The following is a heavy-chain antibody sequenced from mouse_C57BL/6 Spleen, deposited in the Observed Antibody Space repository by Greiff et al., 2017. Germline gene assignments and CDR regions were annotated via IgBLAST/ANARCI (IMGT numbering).Heavy chain of an antibody. D-gene: IGHD1-1*01. Sequence: QVQLQQPGAELVKPGASVKLSCKASGYTFTSYWMHWVKQRPGQGLEWIGMIHPNSGSTNYNEKFKSKATLTVDKSSSTAYMQLSSLTSEDSAVYYCARSDYYGSSPLFAYWGQGTLVTVSA. V-gene: IGHV1-64*01. CDR1: GYTFTSYW. CDR2: IHPNSGST. J-gene: IGHJ3*01. CDR3: ARSDYYGSSPLFAY.